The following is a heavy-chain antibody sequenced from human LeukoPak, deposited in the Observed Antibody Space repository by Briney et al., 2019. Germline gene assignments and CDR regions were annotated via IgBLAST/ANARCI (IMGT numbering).Heavy chain of an antibody. CDR3: ARADIAARLLFDY. Sequence: ASVTVSCKASGYTFTSYGISWVRQAPGQGLEWMGWINPNSGGTNYAQKFQGRVTMTRDTSISTAYMELSRLRSDDTAVYYCARADIAARLLFDYWGQGTLVTVSS. J-gene: IGHJ4*02. CDR2: INPNSGGT. D-gene: IGHD6-6*01. V-gene: IGHV1-2*02. CDR1: GYTFTSYG.